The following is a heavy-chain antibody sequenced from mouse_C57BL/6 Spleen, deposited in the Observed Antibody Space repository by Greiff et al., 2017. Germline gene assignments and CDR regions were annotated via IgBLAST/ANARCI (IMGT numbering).Heavy chain of an antibody. CDR2: IDPETGGT. J-gene: IGHJ1*03. CDR3: TRKGKDDYPWYFDV. V-gene: IGHV1-15*01. D-gene: IGHD2-4*01. Sequence: VQLQQSGAELVRPGASVTLSCKASGYTFTDYEMHWVKQTPVHGLEWIGAIDPETGGTAYNQKFKGKAILTADKSSSTAYMELRSLTAEDSAVYYCTRKGKDDYPWYFDVWGTGTTVTVSS. CDR1: GYTFTDYE.